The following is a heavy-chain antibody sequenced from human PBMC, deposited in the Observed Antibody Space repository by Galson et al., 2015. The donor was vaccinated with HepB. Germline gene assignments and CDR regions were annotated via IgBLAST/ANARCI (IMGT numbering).Heavy chain of an antibody. CDR3: AKDVVAVVGTGLNWFDT. CDR1: GFTFVNYA. Sequence: SLRLSCAGSGFTFVNYAMSWVRQGPGKGLEWVSTISGGNFRNIKYAESVRGRFTISRDNSKNTLYLQMNNLRDEDTALYYCAKDVVAVVGTGLNWFDTWGQGILVTVSS. CDR2: ISGGNFRNI. V-gene: IGHV3-23*01. D-gene: IGHD6-19*01. J-gene: IGHJ5*02.